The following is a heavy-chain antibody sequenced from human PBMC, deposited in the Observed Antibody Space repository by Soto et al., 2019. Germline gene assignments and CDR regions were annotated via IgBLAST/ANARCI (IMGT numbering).Heavy chain of an antibody. CDR3: AKGPHTNVGWPYYFES. J-gene: IGHJ4*02. D-gene: IGHD6-19*01. V-gene: IGHV3-48*02. CDR2: SSPSGDTI. CDR1: GFSLANYP. Sequence: GGSLRLSCVASGFSLANYPMNWVRQTPGKGLEWISYSSPSGDTIYYADSVEGRFTISRDNARNSLSLHMSSLRDEDSALYYCAKGPHTNVGWPYYFESWGQGVPVTVSS.